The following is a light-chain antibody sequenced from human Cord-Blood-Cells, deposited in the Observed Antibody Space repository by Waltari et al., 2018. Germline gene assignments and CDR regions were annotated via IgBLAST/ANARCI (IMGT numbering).Light chain of an antibody. Sequence: DIQMTQSPSSLSASVGDRVTIACRASQSISSYLHWYQQKPGKAPKLLIYAASSLQSGVPSRFSGSASGTDFTLTISSLQPADFATYYCQQSYSTPPTFGGGTKVEIK. V-gene: IGKV1-39*01. J-gene: IGKJ4*01. CDR3: QQSYSTPPT. CDR1: QSISSY. CDR2: AAS.